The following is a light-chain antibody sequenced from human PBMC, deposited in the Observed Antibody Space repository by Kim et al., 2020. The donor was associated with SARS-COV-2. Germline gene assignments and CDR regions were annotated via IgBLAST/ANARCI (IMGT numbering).Light chain of an antibody. Sequence: PGQVVTISCSGSSSNIGSNYVYWYQQLPGTAPKLLIYRNNQRPSGVPDRFSGSKSGTSASLAISGLRSEDEADYYCAAWDDSLDWVFGGGTQLTVL. CDR2: RNN. J-gene: IGLJ3*02. CDR1: SSNIGSNY. CDR3: AAWDDSLDWV. V-gene: IGLV1-47*01.